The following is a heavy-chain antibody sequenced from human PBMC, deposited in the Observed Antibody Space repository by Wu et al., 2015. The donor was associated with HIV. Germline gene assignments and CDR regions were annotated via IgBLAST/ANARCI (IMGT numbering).Heavy chain of an antibody. CDR1: GYTLTELS. CDR3: ATREAMVRGLISGIDS. CDR2: FNPENDET. D-gene: IGHD3-10*01. Sequence: QVQLVQSGAEVKKPGASVKVSCKVSGYTLTELSMHWVRQAPGKGLEWMGGFNPENDETIYTQKFQGRVTMTEDTSTATAYMELSSLRYEDTAVYYCATREAMVRGLISGIDSWGQGTLVTVSS. J-gene: IGHJ4*02. V-gene: IGHV1-24*01.